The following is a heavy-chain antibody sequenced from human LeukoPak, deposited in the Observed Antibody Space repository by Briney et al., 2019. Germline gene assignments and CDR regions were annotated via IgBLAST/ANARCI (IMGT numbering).Heavy chain of an antibody. CDR1: GFTFGDYS. V-gene: IGHV3-7*05. CDR3: ARGGHRNLDY. J-gene: IGHJ4*02. Sequence: PAGSLSLSCAASGFTFGDYSITWVRQAPGKWLEWVATIKDGVSEKYYVDSVKGRFTISRDNAGNSVHLQMNSLRAEDTAVYYCARGGHRNLDYWGQRALVTVSS. CDR2: IKDGVSEK.